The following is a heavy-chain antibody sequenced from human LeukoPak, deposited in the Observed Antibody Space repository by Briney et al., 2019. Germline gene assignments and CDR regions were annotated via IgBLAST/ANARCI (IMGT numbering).Heavy chain of an antibody. CDR1: GFTFSSYA. CDR3: AKSLLTMARGTRVLDY. V-gene: IGHV3-23*01. CDR2: VSGSDGST. D-gene: IGHD3-10*01. Sequence: GESLRLSCAASGFTFSSYAMSWVRQAPGKGLEWVSAVSGSDGSTYYADSVKGRFTISRDNSKNTLYLQMNSLRAEDTAVYFCAKSLLTMARGTRVLDYWGQGTLVTVSS. J-gene: IGHJ4*02.